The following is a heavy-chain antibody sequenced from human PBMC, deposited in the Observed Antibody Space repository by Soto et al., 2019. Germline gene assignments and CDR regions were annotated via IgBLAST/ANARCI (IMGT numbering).Heavy chain of an antibody. CDR1: GYTFTTYG. D-gene: IGHD3-16*01. J-gene: IGHJ6*02. CDR3: AREGEMPYYYYGLDV. V-gene: IGHV1-18*01. Sequence: QVQLVQSGAEVRKPGASVKVSCKASGYTFTTYGISWVRQAPGQGLEWMGWISGYNGHTKYAQKFQGRVTMTTATSXXTVYMDRRSLRSDDTAVYYCAREGEMPYYYYGLDVWGQGTTVTVSS. CDR2: ISGYNGHT.